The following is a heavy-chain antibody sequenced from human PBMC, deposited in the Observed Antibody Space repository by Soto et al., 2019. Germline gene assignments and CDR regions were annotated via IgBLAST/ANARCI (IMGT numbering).Heavy chain of an antibody. D-gene: IGHD3-16*01. V-gene: IGHV1-18*01. Sequence: ASVKVSCKASGYTFTTYGISWVRQAPGQGLEWMGWISAYNGNTNYAQELQGRVTITTDTSTTTAYMELRSLRSDDTAVYFCARDGIMAARLGDGSDYWGQGTLVTVSS. CDR2: ISAYNGNT. J-gene: IGHJ4*02. CDR1: GYTFTTYG. CDR3: ARDGIMAARLGDGSDY.